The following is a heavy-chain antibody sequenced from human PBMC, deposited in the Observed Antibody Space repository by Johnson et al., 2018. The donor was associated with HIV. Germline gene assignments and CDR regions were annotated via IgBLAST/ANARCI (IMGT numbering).Heavy chain of an antibody. CDR1: GFTFSSYA. J-gene: IGHJ3*02. CDR2: ISYDGSNK. V-gene: IGHV3-30*04. D-gene: IGHD2/OR15-2a*01. CDR3: AKDRGTTRAFDI. Sequence: QVQLVESGGGLEQPGRSLRLSCAASGFTFSSYAMHWVRQAPGKGLEWVAVISYDGSNKYYADSVKGRFTISRDNSKNTLYLQMNSLRAEDTAVYYCAKDRGTTRAFDIWGQGTMVTVSS.